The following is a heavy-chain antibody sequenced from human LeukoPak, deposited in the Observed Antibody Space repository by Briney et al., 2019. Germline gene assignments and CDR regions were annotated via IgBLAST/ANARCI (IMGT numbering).Heavy chain of an antibody. D-gene: IGHD3-3*01. V-gene: IGHV3-9*01. CDR1: GFTFDDYA. CDR2: ISWNSGSI. Sequence: GGSLRLSCAASGFTFDDYAMHWVRQAPGKGLEWVSGISWNSGSIGYADSVKGRFTISRDNSKNTLYLQMNSLRAEDTAVYYCAKEAYFWSSAHDYWGQGTLVTVSS. CDR3: AKEAYFWSSAHDY. J-gene: IGHJ4*02.